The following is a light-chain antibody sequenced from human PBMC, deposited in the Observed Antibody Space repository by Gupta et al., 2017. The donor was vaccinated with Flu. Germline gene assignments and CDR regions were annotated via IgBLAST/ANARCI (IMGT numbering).Light chain of an antibody. Sequence: EIVLTQSPGTLSLSPGERATLSCRASQSVSSSYLAWYQQKPGQAPRLLIYGASNRAAGIPDRFRGGASGTDFTLTISRLEPEDFAVYYCQQYDSSTVTFGGGTKVEI. CDR3: QQYDSSTVT. CDR2: GAS. CDR1: QSVSSSY. J-gene: IGKJ4*01. V-gene: IGKV3-20*01.